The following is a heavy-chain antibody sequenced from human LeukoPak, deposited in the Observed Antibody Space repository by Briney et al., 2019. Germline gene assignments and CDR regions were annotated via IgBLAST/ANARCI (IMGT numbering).Heavy chain of an antibody. J-gene: IGHJ4*02. CDR3: ARAAYSYSADY. Sequence: SGTLSLTCAVSGGSISTTNWWNWVRQPPGKGLEWIGYIYYSGSTYYNPSLKSRVTISVDTSKNQFSLKLSSVTAADTAVYYCARAAYSYSADYWGQGTLVTVSS. V-gene: IGHV4-4*02. CDR2: IYYSGST. CDR1: GGSISTTNW. D-gene: IGHD5-18*01.